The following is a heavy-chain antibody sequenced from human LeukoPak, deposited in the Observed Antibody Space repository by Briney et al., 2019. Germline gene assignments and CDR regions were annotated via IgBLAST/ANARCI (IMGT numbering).Heavy chain of an antibody. J-gene: IGHJ5*02. V-gene: IGHV4-59*01. Sequence: SETLSLTCTVSGGSISSYYWSWIRQPPGKGLEWIGYIYYSGSTNYNPSLKSRVTISVDTSKDQFSLKLSSVTAADTAVYYCARDLNWFDPWGQGTLVTVSS. CDR2: IYYSGST. CDR3: ARDLNWFDP. CDR1: GGSISSYY.